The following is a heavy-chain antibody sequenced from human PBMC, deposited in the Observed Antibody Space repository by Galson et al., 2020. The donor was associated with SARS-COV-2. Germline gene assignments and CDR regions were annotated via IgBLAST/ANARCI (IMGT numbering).Heavy chain of an antibody. CDR3: AKDQGNDYGDQLDY. V-gene: IGHV3-23*01. D-gene: IGHD4-17*01. J-gene: IGHJ4*02. CDR2: VTSAGGGT. CDR1: AFTFGRYA. Sequence: GGSLRLSSAASAFTFGRYAMSWVRQAPGKGLEWVPSVTSAGGGTYHADSVKGRFTISRDNSKNTLYLQMNSLRVEDTALYYCAKDQGNDYGDQLDYWGQGTLVSVSS.